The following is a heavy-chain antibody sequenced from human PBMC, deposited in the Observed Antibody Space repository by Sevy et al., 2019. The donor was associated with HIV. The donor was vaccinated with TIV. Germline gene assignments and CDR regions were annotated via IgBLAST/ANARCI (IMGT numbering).Heavy chain of an antibody. CDR2: IFQSGAT. V-gene: IGHV4-30-2*01. CDR1: GGSINSGGYS. D-gene: IGHD6-13*01. Sequence: SETLSLTCALSGGSINSGGYSWSWIRQPPGKGLEWIGYIFQSGATYYIPSLQSRVSISVDMSKNQFSLKLRSVTAADTAVYYCARGRVGDSSSWYGAFDVWGQGTMVTVSS. J-gene: IGHJ3*01. CDR3: ARGRVGDSSSWYGAFDV.